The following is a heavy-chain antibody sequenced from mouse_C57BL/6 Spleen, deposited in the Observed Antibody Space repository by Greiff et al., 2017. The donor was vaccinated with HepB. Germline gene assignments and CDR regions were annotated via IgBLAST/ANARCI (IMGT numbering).Heavy chain of an antibody. CDR3: ARGDTVVTDFDY. V-gene: IGHV1-59*01. D-gene: IGHD1-1*01. CDR1: GYTFTSYW. J-gene: IGHJ2*01. Sequence: VQLQQPGAELVRPGTSVKLSCKASGYTFTSYWMHWVKQRPGQGLEWIGVIDPSDSYTNYNQKFKGKATLTVDTSSSTAYMQLSSLTSEDSAVYYCARGDTVVTDFDYWGQGTTLTVSS. CDR2: IDPSDSYT.